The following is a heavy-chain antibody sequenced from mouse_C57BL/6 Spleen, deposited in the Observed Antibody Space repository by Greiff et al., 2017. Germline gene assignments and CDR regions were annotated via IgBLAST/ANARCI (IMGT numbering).Heavy chain of an antibody. Sequence: QVQLQQPGAELVRPGSSVKLSCKASGYTFTSYWMHWVKQRPIQGLEWIGNIDPSDSETNYNQKFKDKATLTVDKSSSTAYMQLSSLTSEDSAVYYCARVGNHWYFGVWGTGTTVTVAS. CDR3: ARVGNHWYFGV. D-gene: IGHD1-1*01. CDR2: IDPSDSET. V-gene: IGHV1-52*01. J-gene: IGHJ1*03. CDR1: GYTFTSYW.